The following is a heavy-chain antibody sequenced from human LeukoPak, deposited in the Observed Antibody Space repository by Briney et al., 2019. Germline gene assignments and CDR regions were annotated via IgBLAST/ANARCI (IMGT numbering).Heavy chain of an antibody. V-gene: IGHV3-15*01. CDR3: ATEGGSGSYYGDDAFDM. J-gene: IGHJ3*02. Sequence: GGSLRLSCAASGFSFTNTWMSWVRQAPGKGGEWGGRVKSKADDGTTDYAAPVQGRFTISRDDSKNTLSLQMNSLKTEDTAVYYCATEGGSGSYYGDDAFDMWGQGTMVTVSS. D-gene: IGHD3-10*01. CDR2: VKSKADDGTT. CDR1: GFSFTNTW.